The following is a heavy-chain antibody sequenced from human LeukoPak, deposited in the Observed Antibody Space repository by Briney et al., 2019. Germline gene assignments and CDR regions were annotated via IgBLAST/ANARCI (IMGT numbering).Heavy chain of an antibody. CDR2: IIPIFGTA. Sequence: SVNVSCKASGGTFSSYAISWVRQAPGQGLEWMGGIIPIFGTANYAQKFQGRVTITADESTSTAYMELSSLRSEDTAVYYCARSIRSYCGGDCYWEMFDYWGQGTLVTVSS. D-gene: IGHD2-21*02. CDR3: ARSIRSYCGGDCYWEMFDY. J-gene: IGHJ4*02. V-gene: IGHV1-69*13. CDR1: GGTFSSYA.